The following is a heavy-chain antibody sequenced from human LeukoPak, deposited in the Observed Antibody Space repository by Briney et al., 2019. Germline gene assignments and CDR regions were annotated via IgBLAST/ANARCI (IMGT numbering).Heavy chain of an antibody. J-gene: IGHJ6*03. CDR3: ARGGRHYGGNQRIHYYYYYMDV. CDR2: IYYSGST. CDR1: GGSISSYY. Sequence: SETLSLTCTVSGGSISSYYWSWVRQPPGKGLEWIGYIYYSGSTNYNPSLKGRVTISVDTSKNQFSLKLSSVTAAETAVYYCARGGRHYGGNQRIHYYYYYMDVWGKGTTVTVSS. V-gene: IGHV4-59*01. D-gene: IGHD4-23*01.